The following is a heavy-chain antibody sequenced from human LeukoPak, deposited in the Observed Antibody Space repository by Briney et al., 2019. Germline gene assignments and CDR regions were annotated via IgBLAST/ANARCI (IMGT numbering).Heavy chain of an antibody. CDR1: GFTFSSYA. D-gene: IGHD2-15*01. V-gene: IGHV3-23*01. CDR3: AKSTVLGYLGTLFDY. Sequence: PGGSLRLSCAASGFTFSSYAMSWVRQAPGKGLEWVSAISGSGGSTYYADSVKGRFTISRDNSKNTLYLQMNSLRAEDTAVYYCAKSTVLGYLGTLFDYWCQGTLVTVSS. CDR2: ISGSGGST. J-gene: IGHJ4*02.